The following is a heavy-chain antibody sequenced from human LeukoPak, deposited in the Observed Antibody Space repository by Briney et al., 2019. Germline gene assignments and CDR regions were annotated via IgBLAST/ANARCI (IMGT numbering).Heavy chain of an antibody. CDR2: INPNSGGT. Sequence: GASVKVSCKASGYTFTRYYMHWVRQAPGQGLEWMGWINPNSGGTNYAQKFQGRVTMTRDTSISTAYMELSRLRSDDTAVYYCARDTAMVTYWVDPWGQGTLVTVSS. J-gene: IGHJ5*02. CDR3: ARDTAMVTYWVDP. V-gene: IGHV1-2*02. D-gene: IGHD5-18*01. CDR1: GYTFTRYY.